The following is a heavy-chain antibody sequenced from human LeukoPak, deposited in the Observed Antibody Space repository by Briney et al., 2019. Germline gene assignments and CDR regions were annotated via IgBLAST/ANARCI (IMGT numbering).Heavy chain of an antibody. J-gene: IGHJ3*02. CDR1: GYTFSNYN. V-gene: IGHV1-46*01. CDR3: ARVRDGYNDAYDI. Sequence: GASVKVSCKASGYTFSNYNIHWLRQAPGQGLEWMGIVNPCGDSTNYAQNFQGRGTMIASTSSSTVYMELSSLRSEDTAVYYCARVRDGYNDAYDIWGQGTMVTVTS. D-gene: IGHD5-24*01. CDR2: VNPCGDST.